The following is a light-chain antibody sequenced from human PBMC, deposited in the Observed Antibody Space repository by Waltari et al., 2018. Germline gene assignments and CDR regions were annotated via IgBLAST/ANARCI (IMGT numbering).Light chain of an antibody. CDR1: QCISTW. J-gene: IGKJ1*01. V-gene: IGKV1-5*03. CDR3: QQYNSYSRT. CDR2: PAS. Sequence: DIQMTQSPSTLSASVGDRVTITCRASQCISTWLAWYQQKPGKAPKLVVYPASSLESWVPSRFSGSGSGTEFTLTISSLQPDDFATYYCQQYNSYSRTFGQGTKVEI.